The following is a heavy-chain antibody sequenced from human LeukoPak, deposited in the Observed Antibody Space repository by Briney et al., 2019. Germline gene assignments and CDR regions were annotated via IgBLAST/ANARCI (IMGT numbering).Heavy chain of an antibody. D-gene: IGHD3-16*01. Sequence: GGSLRLSCAASGFTFSSYSMNWVRQAPGKGLEWVSAISGSGGSTYYADSVKGRFTISRDNSKNTLYLQMNSLRAEDTAVYYCAKVFGTGYYYYYYMDVWGKGTTVTVSS. J-gene: IGHJ6*03. CDR2: ISGSGGST. V-gene: IGHV3-23*01. CDR3: AKVFGTGYYYYYYMDV. CDR1: GFTFSSYS.